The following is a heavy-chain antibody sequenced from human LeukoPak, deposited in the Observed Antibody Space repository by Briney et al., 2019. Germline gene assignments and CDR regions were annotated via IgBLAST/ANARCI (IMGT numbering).Heavy chain of an antibody. D-gene: IGHD3-22*01. CDR3: ARDSSGYYYGYYYMDV. V-gene: IGHV4-61*02. CDR2: IYTSGST. CDR1: GGSISSNSYY. J-gene: IGHJ6*03. Sequence: SETLSLTCTVSGGSISSNSYYWSWIRQPAGKGLEWIGRIYTSGSTNYNPSLKSRVTMSVDTSKNQFSLKLSSVTAADTAVYYCARDSSGYYYGYYYMDVWGKGTTVTISS.